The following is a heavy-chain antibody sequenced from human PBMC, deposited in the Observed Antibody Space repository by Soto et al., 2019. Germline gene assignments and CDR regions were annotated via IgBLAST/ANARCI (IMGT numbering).Heavy chain of an antibody. CDR2: IKQDGSEK. Sequence: GGSLRLSCAASGFTFSSYSMNWVRQAPGKGLEWVANIKQDGSEKYYVDSVKGRFTISRDNAKNSLYLQMNSLRAEDTAVYYCARDEYDFWSGYRTSYYYYYMDVWGKGTTVTVSS. D-gene: IGHD3-3*01. CDR3: ARDEYDFWSGYRTSYYYYYMDV. CDR1: GFTFSSYS. V-gene: IGHV3-7*01. J-gene: IGHJ6*03.